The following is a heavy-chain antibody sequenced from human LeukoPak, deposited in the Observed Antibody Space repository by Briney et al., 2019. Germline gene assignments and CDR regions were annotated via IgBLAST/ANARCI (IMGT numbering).Heavy chain of an antibody. CDR2: IYHSGST. CDR1: GGSISSGGYY. CDR3: ARDKDTPDYYMDV. J-gene: IGHJ6*03. Sequence: PSQTLSLTCTVSGGSISSGGYYWSWIRQPPGKGLEWIGYIYHSGSTYYNPSLKSRVTISVDRSKNQFSLKLSSVTAADTAVYYCARDKDTPDYYMDVWGKGTTVTVSS. V-gene: IGHV4-30-2*01. D-gene: IGHD2-15*01.